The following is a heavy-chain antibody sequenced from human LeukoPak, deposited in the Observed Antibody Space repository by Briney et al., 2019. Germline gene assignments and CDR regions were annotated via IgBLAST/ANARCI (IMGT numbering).Heavy chain of an antibody. D-gene: IGHD2-21*01. CDR3: AREAGDNAYGV. V-gene: IGHV1-2*02. CDR2: INPKSGGT. Sequence: GASVKVSCKASGYTFTDFYMHLLRQAPGQGLEWMGWINPKSGGTRYAQRFQGRVTMTRDTSISTSYMEVSRLIYDDTAVYYCAREAGDNAYGVWGQGTMVTVSS. J-gene: IGHJ3*01. CDR1: GYTFTDFY.